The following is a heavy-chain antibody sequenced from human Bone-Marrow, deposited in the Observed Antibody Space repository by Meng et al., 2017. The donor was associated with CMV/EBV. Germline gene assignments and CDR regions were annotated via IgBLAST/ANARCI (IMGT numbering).Heavy chain of an antibody. CDR3: ARELTYYDYVWGKSPPPYSFDY. CDR2: ISSSGSTI. J-gene: IGHJ4*02. D-gene: IGHD3-16*01. Sequence: GGSLRPSCAASGFTFSSYEMNWVRQAPGKGLEWVSYISSSGSTIYYADSVKGRFTISRDNAKNSLYLQMKSLRAEDTAVYYCARELTYYDYVWGKSPPPYSFDYWGQGTLVTVSS. CDR1: GFTFSSYE. V-gene: IGHV3-48*03.